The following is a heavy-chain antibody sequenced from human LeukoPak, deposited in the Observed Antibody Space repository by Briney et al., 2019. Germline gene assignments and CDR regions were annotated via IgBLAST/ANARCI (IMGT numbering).Heavy chain of an antibody. Sequence: PSETLSLTCTVSGGSISSYYWSWIRQPPGKGLEWIGYIYYSGRINYNPSLKSRVTISVDTSKNQFSLKLSSVTAADTAVYYCARAHYDSSGHFDYWGQGTLVTVSS. CDR3: ARAHYDSSGHFDY. CDR2: IYYSGRI. D-gene: IGHD3-22*01. CDR1: GGSISSYY. V-gene: IGHV4-59*12. J-gene: IGHJ4*02.